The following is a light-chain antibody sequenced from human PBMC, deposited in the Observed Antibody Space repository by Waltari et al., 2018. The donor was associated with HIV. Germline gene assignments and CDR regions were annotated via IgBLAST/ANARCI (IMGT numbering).Light chain of an antibody. CDR2: RND. Sequence: QSVVTQPPSASGTPGQNISISCPGDLPNPGGNFVYWYQQRPGTAPRLLIYRNDQRPSGVPDRFSGSKSATSASLAISGLRSEDEADYHCSTWDNSLSHWVFGGGTKVTVL. CDR3: STWDNSLSHWV. J-gene: IGLJ3*02. V-gene: IGLV1-47*01. CDR1: LPNPGGNF.